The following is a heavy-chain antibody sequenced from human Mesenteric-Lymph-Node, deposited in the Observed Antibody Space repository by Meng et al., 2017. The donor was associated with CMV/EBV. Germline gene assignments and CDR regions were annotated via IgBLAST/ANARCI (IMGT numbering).Heavy chain of an antibody. V-gene: IGHV4-39*07. CDR3: ARDRGEFLNYAFDY. Sequence: SGGSISSSSYYWGWIRQPPGKGLEWIGSIYYSGSTYYNPSLKSRVTISVDTSKNQFSLKLSSVTAADTAVYYCARDRGEFLNYAFDYWGQGTLVTVSS. CDR2: IYYSGST. J-gene: IGHJ4*02. D-gene: IGHD3-16*01. CDR1: GGSISSSSYY.